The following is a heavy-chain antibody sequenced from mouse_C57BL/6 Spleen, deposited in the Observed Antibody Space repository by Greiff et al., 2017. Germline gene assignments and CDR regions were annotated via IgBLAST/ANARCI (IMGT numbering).Heavy chain of an antibody. CDR3: AREDLIYYGKDYAMDY. CDR2: IDPNSGGT. Sequence: QVQLKQPGAELVKPGASVKLSCKASGYTFTSYWMHWVKQRPGRGLEWIGRIDPNSGGTKYNEKFKSKATLTVDKPSSTAYMQLSSLTSEDSAVYYCAREDLIYYGKDYAMDYWGQGTSVTVSS. D-gene: IGHD2-1*01. J-gene: IGHJ4*01. V-gene: IGHV1-72*01. CDR1: GYTFTSYW.